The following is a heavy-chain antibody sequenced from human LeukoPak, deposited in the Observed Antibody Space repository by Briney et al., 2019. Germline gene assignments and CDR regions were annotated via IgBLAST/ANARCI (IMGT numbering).Heavy chain of an antibody. CDR2: IIPIFGTA. CDR3: ARVSNIAVAWFDP. D-gene: IGHD6-19*01. V-gene: IGHV1-69*05. CDR1: GGTFSSYA. J-gene: IGHJ5*02. Sequence: SVKVSCKASGGTFSSYAISWVRQAPGQGLEWMGGIIPIFGTANYAQKSQGRVTITTDESTSTAYMELSSLRSEDTAVYYCARVSNIAVAWFDPWGQGTLVTVSS.